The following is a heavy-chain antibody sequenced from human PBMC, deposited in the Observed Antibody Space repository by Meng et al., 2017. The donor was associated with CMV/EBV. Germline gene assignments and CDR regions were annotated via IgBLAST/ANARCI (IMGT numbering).Heavy chain of an antibody. CDR2: IYYIGAT. J-gene: IGHJ4*02. Sequence: SETLSLTCPISGDSSSTHFWSWIRQAPGKGLEWFGYIYYIGATSYNPSLKSRVSISIDTSKNQFSLNLSSVTAADTAIYYCARADYGSGNFYFDYWAQATLVTVSS. D-gene: IGHD3-10*01. CDR3: ARADYGSGNFYFDY. CDR1: GDSSSTHF. V-gene: IGHV4-59*11.